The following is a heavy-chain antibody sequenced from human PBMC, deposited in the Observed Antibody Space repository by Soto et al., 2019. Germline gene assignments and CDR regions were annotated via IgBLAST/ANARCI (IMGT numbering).Heavy chain of an antibody. CDR2: ISSTTNYI. Sequence: PGGSLRLSSAASGFPFTRYSMNWVRQAPGKGLEWVSSISSTTNYIYYGDSMKGRFTISRDNAKNSLYLEMNSLRAEDTAVYYCARESEDLTSNFDYWGQGTLVTVSS. V-gene: IGHV3-21*06. J-gene: IGHJ4*02. CDR3: ARESEDLTSNFDY. CDR1: GFPFTRYS.